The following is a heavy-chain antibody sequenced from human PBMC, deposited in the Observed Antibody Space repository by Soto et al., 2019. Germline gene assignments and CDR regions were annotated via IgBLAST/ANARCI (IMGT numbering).Heavy chain of an antibody. V-gene: IGHV1-69*01. CDR3: ARQITMIGVVITHVAFDI. Sequence: QVQLVQSGAEVKKPGSSVKVSCKASGGTFSSYAISWVRQAPGQGLEWMGGIIPIFGTANYAQKFQGRVTITADESTSTAYMELSSLRSEDTAVYYCARQITMIGVVITHVAFDIWGQGTMVTVSS. D-gene: IGHD3-22*01. CDR1: GGTFSSYA. CDR2: IIPIFGTA. J-gene: IGHJ3*02.